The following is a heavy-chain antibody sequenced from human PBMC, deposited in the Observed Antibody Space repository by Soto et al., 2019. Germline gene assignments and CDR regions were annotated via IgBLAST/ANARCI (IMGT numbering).Heavy chain of an antibody. Sequence: QVQLVQSGAEVKKPGASVKVSCKASGYTFTSYAMHWGRQAPGQRLEWMGWINAGNGNTKYSQKFQGRVTITRDKAARTAYMELSSLRSEDTAVYYCARDYYGSAKGMDVWGQGTTVTVSS. D-gene: IGHD3-10*01. CDR1: GYTFTSYA. J-gene: IGHJ6*02. CDR2: INAGNGNT. V-gene: IGHV1-3*01. CDR3: ARDYYGSAKGMDV.